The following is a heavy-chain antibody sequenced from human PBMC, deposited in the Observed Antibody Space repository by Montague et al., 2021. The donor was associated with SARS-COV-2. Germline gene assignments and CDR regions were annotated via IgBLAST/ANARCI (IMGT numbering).Heavy chain of an antibody. Sequence: SETLSLTCAVHGTSFSGYYWNWIRRPPGKGLEWIGKINHRGSTKYSPSLKSRLTISADTSKNQFSLKLTSVDAADTAVYYCARLRDGVVPSPILGVGPYYAYYYMDVWGRGTTVTVSS. V-gene: IGHV4-34*01. J-gene: IGHJ6*03. CDR1: GTSFSGYY. CDR3: ARLRDGVVPSPILGVGPYYAYYYMDV. CDR2: INHRGST. D-gene: IGHD3-10*01.